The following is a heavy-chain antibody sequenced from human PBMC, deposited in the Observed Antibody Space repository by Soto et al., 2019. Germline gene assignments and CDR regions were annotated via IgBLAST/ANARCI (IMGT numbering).Heavy chain of an antibody. CDR3: ASSMGRGGNDY. CDR1: GFTFSDYW. D-gene: IGHD3-10*01. Sequence: EVQLVESGGGLVQPGGSLRLSCAASGFTFSDYWMRWVRQAPGKGLECVANIKTDGSEKYYVDPVKGRFTISRDNAKNSLYLQMNSLRAEDTAVYHCASSMGRGGNDYWGQGTLVTVSS. J-gene: IGHJ4*02. V-gene: IGHV3-7*05. CDR2: IKTDGSEK.